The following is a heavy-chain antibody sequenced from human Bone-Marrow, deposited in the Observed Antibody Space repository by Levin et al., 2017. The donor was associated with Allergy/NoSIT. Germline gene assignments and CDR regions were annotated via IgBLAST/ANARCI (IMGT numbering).Heavy chain of an antibody. D-gene: IGHD2-8*01. CDR2: ISWNSDTT. CDR3: SKVHRRIDMLHGVYFDS. Sequence: SLKISCAASRFIFDDYAMHWVRQAPGKGLEWVASISWNSDTTGYADSVKGRFTISRDNGKKSLYLDMNSLKADDTALYYCSKVHRRIDMLHGVYFDSWGQGTLVTVSS. J-gene: IGHJ4*02. V-gene: IGHV3-9*01. CDR1: RFIFDDYA.